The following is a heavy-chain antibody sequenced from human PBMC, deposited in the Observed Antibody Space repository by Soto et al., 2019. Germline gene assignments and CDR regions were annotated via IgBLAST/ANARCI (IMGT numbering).Heavy chain of an antibody. CDR1: GFRFSDYG. Sequence: QVQLVESGGGVVQPGRSLRLSCAASGFRFSDYGIHWVRQAPGKGLEWLALISYDGSKKFYTDSVKGRFTISRDNCKNTMYLQIDRLRAEDTAVYYCAKMDADLLPYYYYGMDVWGQGTTVTVSS. V-gene: IGHV3-30*18. CDR3: AKMDADLLPYYYYGMDV. CDR2: ISYDGSKK. D-gene: IGHD1-26*01. J-gene: IGHJ6*02.